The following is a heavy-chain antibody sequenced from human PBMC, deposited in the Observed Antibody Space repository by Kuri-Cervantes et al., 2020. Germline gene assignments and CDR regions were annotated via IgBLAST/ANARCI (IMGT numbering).Heavy chain of an antibody. CDR1: GFTFSSYS. CDR3: ARDMGYCTHGVCYPSYCFDY. V-gene: IGHV3-21*01. Sequence: GESLKISCAASGFTFSSYSMNWVRQAPGKGLEWVSSISSSSSYIYYADSVKGRFTISRDNAKNSLYLQMNSLRAEDTAVYYCARDMGYCTHGVCYPSYCFDYWGLGTLVTVSS. J-gene: IGHJ4*02. CDR2: ISSSSSYI. D-gene: IGHD2-8*01.